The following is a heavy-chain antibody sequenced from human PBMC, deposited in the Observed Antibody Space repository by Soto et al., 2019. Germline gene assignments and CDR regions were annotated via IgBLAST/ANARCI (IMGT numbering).Heavy chain of an antibody. D-gene: IGHD6-13*01. CDR1: GYTFTSYG. Sequence: QVQLVQSGAEVKKPGASVKVSCKASGYTFTSYGISWVRQAPGQGLEWMGWISAYNGNTNYAQKLQGRVTMTTDTSTSTDYMDLRSLRSDDTAAYYCARIPLHRSSCYGNWFDPCGQGTLVTVSS. V-gene: IGHV1-18*04. J-gene: IGHJ5*02. CDR2: ISAYNGNT. CDR3: ARIPLHRSSCYGNWFDP.